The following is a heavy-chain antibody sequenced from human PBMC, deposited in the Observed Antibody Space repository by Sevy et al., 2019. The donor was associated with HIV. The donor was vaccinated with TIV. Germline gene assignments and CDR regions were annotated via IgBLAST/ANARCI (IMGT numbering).Heavy chain of an antibody. CDR2: IKQDMSEK. J-gene: IGHJ4*02. Sequence: GESLKISCAASGFTFSSYWMTWVRQAPGKGLEWVANIKQDMSEKYYADSVNGRLTISRDNARHSLYLQMESLRAEETAVYYGARAQQVTMLVVIGGHYFDFWGQGTLVTVSS. D-gene: IGHD3-22*01. CDR3: ARAQQVTMLVVIGGHYFDF. V-gene: IGHV3-7*01. CDR1: GFTFSSYW.